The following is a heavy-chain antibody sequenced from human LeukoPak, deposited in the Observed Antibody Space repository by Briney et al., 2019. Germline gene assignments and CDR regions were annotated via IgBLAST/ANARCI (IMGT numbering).Heavy chain of an antibody. V-gene: IGHV3-23*01. J-gene: IGHJ4*02. CDR1: GFILSTYG. Sequence: GGSLRLSCAPSGFILSTYGMSWARQAPGKGLEWVSGISASGSRTFYADSVKGRFTISRDNSKNTVHAQIHSLGPADTAVYYCAKYRDGYRGARGFDCWGQGTLVTGSS. CDR2: ISASGSRT. CDR3: AKYRDGYRGARGFDC. D-gene: IGHD5-12*01.